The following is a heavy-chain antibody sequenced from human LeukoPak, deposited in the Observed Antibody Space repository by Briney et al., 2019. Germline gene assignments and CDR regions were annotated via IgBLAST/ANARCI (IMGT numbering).Heavy chain of an antibody. J-gene: IGHJ4*02. CDR3: AREGIGYCSSTSCSYFDY. V-gene: IGHV1-69*13. CDR2: IIPIFGTA. D-gene: IGHD2-2*01. CDR1: GGTFISYA. Sequence: ASVKVSCKASGGTFISYAISWVRQAPGQGLEWMGGIIPIFGTANYAQKFQGRVTITADESTSTASMALSSLRSEDTAVYVCAREGIGYCSSTSCSYFDYWGQGTLVTVSS.